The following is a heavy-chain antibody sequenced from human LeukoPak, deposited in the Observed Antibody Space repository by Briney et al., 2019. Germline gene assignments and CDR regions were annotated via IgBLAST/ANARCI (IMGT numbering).Heavy chain of an antibody. CDR3: AKDGPAYSSGWSKGDPDYFQH. CDR2: IDGSGDFT. Sequence: PGGFLRLSCAASGFTFRTYAMNWVRQAPGKGLEWVSAIDGSGDFTTYADSVKGHFSISIDNSKNTLYLQMNSLRTEVTAIYYCAKDGPAYSSGWSKGDPDYFQHWGQGTLVTVSS. V-gene: IGHV3-23*01. CDR1: GFTFRTYA. D-gene: IGHD6-19*01. J-gene: IGHJ1*01.